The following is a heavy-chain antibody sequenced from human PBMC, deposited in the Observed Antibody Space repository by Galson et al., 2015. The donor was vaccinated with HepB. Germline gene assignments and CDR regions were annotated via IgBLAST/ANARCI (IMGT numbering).Heavy chain of an antibody. CDR1: GGSISDYY. J-gene: IGHJ4*02. CDR2: IYNTDTT. V-gene: IGHV4-4*07. D-gene: IGHD6-19*01. Sequence: LTCTVSGGSISDYYCNWVRQPAGKGLEWIGRIYNTDTTHYNPSLRSRVTMSADTSKNQFSLRLNSVTAADTAVYYCATSSGRYLPLDYWGQGTLVTVSS. CDR3: ATSSGRYLPLDY.